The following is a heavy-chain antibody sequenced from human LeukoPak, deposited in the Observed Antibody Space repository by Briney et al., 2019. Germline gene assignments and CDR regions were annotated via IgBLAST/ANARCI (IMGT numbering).Heavy chain of an antibody. CDR1: GFTLGDYA. CDR2: IRSKAYGGTT. D-gene: IGHD1-26*01. Sequence: PGGSLRLSRTASGFTLGDYAMSWVRAAPGKGLEGVGFIRSKAYGGTTEYSASVKGRFTISRDDSKSIAYLQMNSLKTEDTAVYYCTSGIVGAHLPDYWGQGTLVTVSS. CDR3: TSGIVGAHLPDY. V-gene: IGHV3-49*04. J-gene: IGHJ4*02.